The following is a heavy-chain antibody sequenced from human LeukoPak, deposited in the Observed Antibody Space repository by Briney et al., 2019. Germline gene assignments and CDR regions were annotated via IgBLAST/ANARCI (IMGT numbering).Heavy chain of an antibody. V-gene: IGHV3-21*01. CDR2: ISSSSSYI. CDR1: GFTFSSYS. CDR3: ARAPLHLAMYHYFDY. D-gene: IGHD2-2*01. Sequence: GGSLRLSCVVSGFTFSSYSVNWVRQSPGKGLEWVSYISSSSSYIHYADSVKGRFTISRDNAKKSLYLQMNSLRAKDTAVYYCARAPLHLAMYHYFDYWGQGTLVTVSS. J-gene: IGHJ4*02.